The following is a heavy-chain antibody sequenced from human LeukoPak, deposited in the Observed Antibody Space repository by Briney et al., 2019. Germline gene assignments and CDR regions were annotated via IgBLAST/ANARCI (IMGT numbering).Heavy chain of an antibody. Sequence: GRSLRLSCVASGFTFSNYYMHWVRQAPGKGLEWVAIISDDGEREFYADSVRGRITISRDKSKNTLFLQMNSLRADDTAVYFCAKDLSGHWCIDYWGQGTLVTVSS. CDR3: AKDLSGHWCIDY. D-gene: IGHD4/OR15-4a*01. CDR2: ISDDGERE. J-gene: IGHJ4*02. CDR1: GFTFSNYY. V-gene: IGHV3-30*18.